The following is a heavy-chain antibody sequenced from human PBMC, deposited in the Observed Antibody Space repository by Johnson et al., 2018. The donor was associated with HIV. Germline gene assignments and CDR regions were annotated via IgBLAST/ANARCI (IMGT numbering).Heavy chain of an antibody. D-gene: IGHD3-22*01. CDR2: MRYDGSNK. V-gene: IGHV3-30*02. CDR3: ARETYYDSSGLQIDTLDI. Sequence: QVQLVESGGGVVQPGGSLRISCAASGFSFSNYGMHWVRQAPGKGLEWVTFMRYDGSNKYYADSVKGRLTISRDSSKNTLYLEMNSLRTEDMAVYYCARETYYDSSGLQIDTLDIWGQGTLVTVSS. J-gene: IGHJ3*02. CDR1: GFSFSNYG.